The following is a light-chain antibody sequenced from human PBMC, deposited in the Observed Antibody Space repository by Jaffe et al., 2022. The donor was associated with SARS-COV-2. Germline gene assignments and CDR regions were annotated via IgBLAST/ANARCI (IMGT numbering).Light chain of an antibody. CDR3: SSYAGSNNVI. CDR2: EVT. Sequence: QSALTQPPSASGSPGQSVTISCTGTSNDVGGDKYVSWYQQHPGTAPKLMIYEVTKRPSGVPDRFSGSKSGNTASLTVSGLQAEDEADYYCSSYAGSNNVIFGGGTKLTVV. J-gene: IGLJ2*01. V-gene: IGLV2-8*01. CDR1: SNDVGGDKY.